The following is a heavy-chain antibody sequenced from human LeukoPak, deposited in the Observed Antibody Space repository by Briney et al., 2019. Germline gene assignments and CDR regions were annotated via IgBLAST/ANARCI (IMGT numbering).Heavy chain of an antibody. CDR3: ARGARVAQGSRPIDY. V-gene: IGHV4-34*01. CDR1: GGSFSGYY. CDR2: VNHSGIT. D-gene: IGHD4-23*01. J-gene: IGHJ4*02. Sequence: SETLSLTCAVYGGSFSGYYRSWIRQPPGKGLEWIGEVNHSGITNYNPSLKSRVTISVDTSKNQFSLKLSSVTAADTAVYYCARGARVAQGSRPIDYWGQGTLVTVSS.